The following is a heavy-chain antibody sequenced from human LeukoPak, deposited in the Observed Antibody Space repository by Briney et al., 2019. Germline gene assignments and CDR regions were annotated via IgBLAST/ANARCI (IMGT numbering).Heavy chain of an antibody. Sequence: ASVTVSCKASGYTFTSYYMHWVRQAPGQGLEWMGIINPSGGSTSYAQKFQGRVTMTRDTSTSTVYMELSSLRSEDTAVYYCASNPPRTGDFNSWGQGALVTVSS. CDR1: GYTFTSYY. CDR3: ASNPPRTGDFNS. V-gene: IGHV1-46*01. J-gene: IGHJ4*02. CDR2: INPSGGST. D-gene: IGHD7-27*01.